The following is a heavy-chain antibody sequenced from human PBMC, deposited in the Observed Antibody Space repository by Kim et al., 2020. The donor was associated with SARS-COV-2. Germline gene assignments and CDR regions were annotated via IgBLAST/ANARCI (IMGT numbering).Heavy chain of an antibody. CDR3: ARGRAGVVPSPILGIGPHYHYYVMDV. Sequence: SETLCLTCAVYGGSFSGYHWSWIRQPPGKGLDWIGEINHSGSTNYSPSLKSRVTISIDTSKNQFSLKLRSVTAADTAVYYCARGRAGVVPSPILGIGPHYHYYVMDVWGQGTTVTVSS. CDR1: GGSFSGYH. V-gene: IGHV4-34*01. CDR2: INHSGST. D-gene: IGHD3-3*01. J-gene: IGHJ6*02.